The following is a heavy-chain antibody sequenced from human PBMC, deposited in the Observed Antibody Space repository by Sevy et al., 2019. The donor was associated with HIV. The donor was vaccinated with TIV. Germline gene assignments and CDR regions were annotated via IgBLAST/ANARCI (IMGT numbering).Heavy chain of an antibody. J-gene: IGHJ6*02. CDR2: IYTSGST. CDR1: GGSISSYY. D-gene: IGHD6-13*01. V-gene: IGHV4-4*07. CDR3: GGGGAAAVYYYGMDV. Sequence: SETLSLTCTVSGGSISSYYWSWIRQPAGKGLEWIGRIYTSGSTNYNPSLKSRVTMSVDTSKNQFSLKLSSVTAADTAVYYWGGGGAAAVYYYGMDVWGQGTTVTVSS.